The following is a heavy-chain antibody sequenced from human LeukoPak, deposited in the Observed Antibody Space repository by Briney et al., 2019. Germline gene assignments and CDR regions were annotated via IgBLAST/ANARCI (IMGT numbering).Heavy chain of an antibody. Sequence: SVKVSCKASGGTFSSYAISWVRQAPGQGLEWMGGIIPIFGTANYAQKFQGRVTITADKSTSTAYMELSSLRSEDTAVYYCARARGSGGYSYGSAFDYWGQGTLVTVSS. CDR3: ARARGSGGYSYGSAFDY. CDR2: IIPIFGTA. CDR1: GGTFSSYA. V-gene: IGHV1-69*06. D-gene: IGHD5-18*01. J-gene: IGHJ4*02.